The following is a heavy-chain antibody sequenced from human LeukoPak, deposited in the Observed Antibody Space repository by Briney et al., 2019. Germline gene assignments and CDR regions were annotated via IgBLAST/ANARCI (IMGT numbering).Heavy chain of an antibody. J-gene: IGHJ4*02. CDR2: MPYDGSDK. CDR3: ARDLKMKYCDF. CDR1: GFTFSSDA. V-gene: IGHV3-30*03. Sequence: PGGSLRLSCAASGFTFSSDAMHWVRQAPGKGLEWVALMPYDGSDKYYADSVKGRFTISRDNSKNTLYLQMNSLRVEDTAIYYCARDLKMKYCDFWGQGTLVTVSS. D-gene: IGHD5-24*01.